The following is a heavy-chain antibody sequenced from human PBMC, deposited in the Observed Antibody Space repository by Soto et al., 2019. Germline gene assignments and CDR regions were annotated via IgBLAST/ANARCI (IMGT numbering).Heavy chain of an antibody. CDR2: ISGSGGST. D-gene: IGHD3-22*01. V-gene: IGHV3-23*01. Sequence: PGGSLRLSCAASGFTFSSYAMSWVRQAPGKGLEWVSAISGSGGSTYYADSVKGRFTISRDNSKNTLYLQMNSLRAEDTAVYYCAKWASIDKPYYYDSSGKDDAFDIWGKGTMVTVSS. CDR1: GFTFSSYA. CDR3: AKWASIDKPYYYDSSGKDDAFDI. J-gene: IGHJ3*02.